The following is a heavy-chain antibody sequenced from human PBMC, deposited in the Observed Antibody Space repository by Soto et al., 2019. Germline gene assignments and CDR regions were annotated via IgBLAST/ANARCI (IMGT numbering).Heavy chain of an antibody. CDR3: ARDTRSIAARFDP. Sequence: GASVKVSCRASGGTFSSYAIRWVRQAPGQGLEWMGGIIPIFGTANYAQKFQGRVTITADESTSTAYMELSSLRSEDTAVYYCARDTRSIAARFDPWGQGTLVTVSS. CDR1: GGTFSSYA. J-gene: IGHJ5*02. D-gene: IGHD6-6*01. CDR2: IIPIFGTA. V-gene: IGHV1-69*13.